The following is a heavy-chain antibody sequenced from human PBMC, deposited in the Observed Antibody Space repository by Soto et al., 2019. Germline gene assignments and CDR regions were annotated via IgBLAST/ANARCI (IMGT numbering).Heavy chain of an antibody. CDR1: GGTLNSDT. CDR3: SISNSYGRGDF. J-gene: IGHJ4*02. V-gene: IGHV1-69*01. D-gene: IGHD1-1*01. CDR2: IIPVFGTT. Sequence: QVQLVQSGAEVKKPGASVRVSCKAAGGTLNSDTSSWGRQAPGQGLEWMGGIIPVFGTTDYAQNFQGRVTITAAQSTGTAYLDIFSLRSEDTAIYYCSISNSYGRGDFWGQGTLVTVSS.